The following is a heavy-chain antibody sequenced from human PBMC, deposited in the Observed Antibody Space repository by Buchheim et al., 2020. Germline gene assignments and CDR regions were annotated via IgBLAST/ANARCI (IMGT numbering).Heavy chain of an antibody. CDR2: IYHSGGT. V-gene: IGHV4-34*01. J-gene: IGHJ5*02. CDR1: GGSFSDYY. Sequence: QVQLQQWGAGLLKPSETLSLTCAVYGGSFSDYYWHWIRQPPGKGLEWIGEIYHSGGTKYNPSLKSRLTISVDTSKNQFSLKLSSVTAADTGIYYCAGVLAPDGINWFDPWGQGNL. D-gene: IGHD6-13*01. CDR3: AGVLAPDGINWFDP.